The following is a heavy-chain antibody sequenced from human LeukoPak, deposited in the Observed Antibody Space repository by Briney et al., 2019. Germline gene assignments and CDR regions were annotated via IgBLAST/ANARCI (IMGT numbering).Heavy chain of an antibody. CDR3: ARDPDSYSDDYVDS. J-gene: IGHJ4*02. D-gene: IGHD2-15*01. CDR2: INHSGST. V-gene: IGHV4-34*01. CDR1: GGSFSGYY. Sequence: PSETLSLTCAVYGGSFSGYYWSWIRQPPGKGLEWIGEINHSGSTNYNPSLKSRVTISVDTSKNQFSLKLSSVTAADTAVYYCARDPDSYSDDYVDSWGQGTLVTVSS.